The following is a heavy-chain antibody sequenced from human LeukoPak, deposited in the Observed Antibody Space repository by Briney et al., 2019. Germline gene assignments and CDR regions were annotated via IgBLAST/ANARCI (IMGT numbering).Heavy chain of an antibody. J-gene: IGHJ5*02. CDR1: GGSISSYY. Sequence: SETLSPTCTVSGGSISSYYWSWIRQPPGKGLEWIGYIYYSGSTNYNPSLKSRVTISVDTSKNQFSLKLSSVTAADTAVYYCARGSYGSGSYLGLNWFDPWGQGTLVTVSS. CDR2: IYYSGST. D-gene: IGHD3-10*01. CDR3: ARGSYGSGSYLGLNWFDP. V-gene: IGHV4-59*01.